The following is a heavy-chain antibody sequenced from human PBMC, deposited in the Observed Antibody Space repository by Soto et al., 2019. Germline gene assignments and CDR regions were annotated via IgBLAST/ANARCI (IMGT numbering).Heavy chain of an antibody. CDR1: GFLFTNYF. CDR2: IKQDGSAE. CDR3: VRDVRGVESKYNWFAP. Sequence: LRLSCAASGFLFTNYFMSWVRQAPGKLLEWVANIKQDGSAEYYLDSVKGRFAISRDNTKNSLFLQMNSLRAEDTAVYYCVRDVRGVESKYNWFAPWGQGTLVIVS. J-gene: IGHJ5*02. D-gene: IGHD3-3*01. V-gene: IGHV3-7*01.